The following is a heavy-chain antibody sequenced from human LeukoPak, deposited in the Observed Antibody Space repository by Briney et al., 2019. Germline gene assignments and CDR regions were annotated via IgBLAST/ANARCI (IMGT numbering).Heavy chain of an antibody. CDR1: GFTFSSYA. CDR3: AKLIVGATTGFDY. CDR2: ISGSGGST. J-gene: IGHJ4*02. Sequence: GGSLRLSCAASGFTFSSYAMSWVRQAPGKGLEWVSAISGSGGSTYYADSVKGWFTISRDNSKNTLYLQMNSLRAEDTAVYYCAKLIVGATTGFDYWGQGTLVTVSS. V-gene: IGHV3-23*01. D-gene: IGHD1-26*01.